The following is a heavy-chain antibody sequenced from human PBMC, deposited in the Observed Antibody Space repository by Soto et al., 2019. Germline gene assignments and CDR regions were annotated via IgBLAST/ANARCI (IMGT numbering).Heavy chain of an antibody. J-gene: IGHJ4*02. CDR2: IDPSDSYT. V-gene: IGHV5-10-1*01. D-gene: IGHD3-10*01. CDR3: AREGSHKPKSGYFDY. Sequence: GESLKISCNGSGYIFTSYWISWVRQMPGKGLEWMGRIDPSDSYTNYSPSFQGHVTISADKSISTAYLQWSSLKASDTAVYYCAREGSHKPKSGYFDYWGQGTLVTVSS. CDR1: GYIFTSYW.